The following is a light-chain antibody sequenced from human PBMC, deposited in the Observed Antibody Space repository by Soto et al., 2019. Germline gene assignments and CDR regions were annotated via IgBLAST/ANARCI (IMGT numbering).Light chain of an antibody. J-gene: IGKJ1*01. CDR1: HNIDTW. Sequence: DIQMTQSPSSLSTAVGDRVTITCRSSHNIDTWLAWYQQKPGRAPKLLISDASTLESGVPSRFSGSGSGTEFTLTISSLEPEDFAIYYCQQRRNWPPTFGQGTKVDI. V-gene: IGKV1-5*01. CDR2: DAS. CDR3: QQRRNWPPT.